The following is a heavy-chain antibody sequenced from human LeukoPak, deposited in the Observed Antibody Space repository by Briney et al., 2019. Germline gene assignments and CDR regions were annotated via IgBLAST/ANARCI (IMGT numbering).Heavy chain of an antibody. CDR1: GGSISSGDYY. D-gene: IGHD3-3*01. CDR3: ARSSRSGDNWFDP. CDR2: IYYSGST. Sequence: SETLSLTCTVSGGSISSGDYYWSWIRQPPGKGLEWIGYIYYSGSTYYNPSLKSRVTISVDTSKNQFSLKLSSVTAADTAVYYCARSSRSGDNWFDPWGQGTTVTVSS. J-gene: IGHJ5*01. V-gene: IGHV4-30-4*02.